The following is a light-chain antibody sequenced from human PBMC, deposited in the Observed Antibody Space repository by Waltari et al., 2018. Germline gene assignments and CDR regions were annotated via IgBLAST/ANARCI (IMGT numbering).Light chain of an antibody. J-gene: IGKJ1*01. CDR3: QQRSNWPRT. V-gene: IGKV3-11*01. CDR1: QSVSSY. Sequence: ELVLTPSPATLSLSPGERATLSCRASQSVSSYLAWYQQKPGQAPRLLIYDASNRATGFPARFSGSGSGTDFTLTISSLEPEDFAVYYCQQRSNWPRTFGQGTKVEIK. CDR2: DAS.